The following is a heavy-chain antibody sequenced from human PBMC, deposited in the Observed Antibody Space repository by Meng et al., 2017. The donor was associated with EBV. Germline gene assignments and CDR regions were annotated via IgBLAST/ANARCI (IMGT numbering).Heavy chain of an antibody. Sequence: EVQLVESGGGLVQPGGSLRLSCAASGFTFSSYWMHWVRQAPGKGLEWVSAISGSGGSTYYADSVKGRFTISRDNSKNTLYLQMNSLRAEDTAVYYCAKDLAGGIAVDYWGQGTLVTVSS. J-gene: IGHJ4*02. CDR3: AKDLAGGIAVDY. V-gene: IGHV3-23*04. CDR2: ISGSGGST. D-gene: IGHD6-13*01. CDR1: GFTFSSYW.